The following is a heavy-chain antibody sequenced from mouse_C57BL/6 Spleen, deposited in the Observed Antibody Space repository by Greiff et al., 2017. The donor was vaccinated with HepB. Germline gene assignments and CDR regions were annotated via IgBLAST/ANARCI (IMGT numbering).Heavy chain of an antibody. CDR2: INPSSGYT. V-gene: IGHV1-4*01. J-gene: IGHJ4*01. D-gene: IGHD3-2*02. Sequence: QVQLQQSGAELARPGASVKMSCKASGYTFTSYTMHWVKQRPGQGLEWIGYINPSSGYTKYNQKFKDKATLTADKSSSTAYMQLSSLTSEDSAVYYCARSDSSGYVNAMDYWGQGTSVTVSS. CDR3: ARSDSSGYVNAMDY. CDR1: GYTFTSYT.